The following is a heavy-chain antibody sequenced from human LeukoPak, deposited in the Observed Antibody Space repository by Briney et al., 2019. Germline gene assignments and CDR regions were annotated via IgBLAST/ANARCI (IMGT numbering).Heavy chain of an antibody. CDR3: AGTSYSSSWQNYYYYYMDV. V-gene: IGHV3-20*04. CDR1: GFTFDDYG. Sequence: GGSLRLSCAASGFTFDDYGMSWVRHSPGKGLEWVSGINWNGGSTGYADSVKGRFTISRDNAKNSLYLQMNSLRAEDTALYYCAGTSYSSSWQNYYYYYMDVWGKGTTVTVSS. CDR2: INWNGGST. J-gene: IGHJ6*03. D-gene: IGHD6-13*01.